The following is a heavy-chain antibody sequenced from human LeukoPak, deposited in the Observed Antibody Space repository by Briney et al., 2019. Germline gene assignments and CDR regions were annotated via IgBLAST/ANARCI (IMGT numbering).Heavy chain of an antibody. V-gene: IGHV1-8*01. Sequence: ASVKVSCKASGYTFTSYDINWVRQATGQGLEWMGWMNPNSGNKGYAQKFQGRVTMTRNTSISTAYMELSSLRSEDTAVYYCAGTAAGTSPYYYYMDVWGKGTTVTVSS. CDR1: GYTFTSYD. D-gene: IGHD6-13*01. CDR2: MNPNSGNK. J-gene: IGHJ6*03. CDR3: AGTAAGTSPYYYYMDV.